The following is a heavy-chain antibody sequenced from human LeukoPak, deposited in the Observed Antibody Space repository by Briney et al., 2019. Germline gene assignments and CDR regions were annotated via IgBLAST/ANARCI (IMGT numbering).Heavy chain of an antibody. D-gene: IGHD1-1*01. V-gene: IGHV1-3*01. Sequence: ASVKVSCKASGYTFTSYAMHWVRQAPGQRLEWMGWINAGNGNTKYSQKFQGRVTMTRDTSISTAYMELSRLRSDDTAVYYCARFRDRGLEPPHDAFDIWGQGTMVTVSS. J-gene: IGHJ3*02. CDR1: GYTFTSYA. CDR3: ARFRDRGLEPPHDAFDI. CDR2: INAGNGNT.